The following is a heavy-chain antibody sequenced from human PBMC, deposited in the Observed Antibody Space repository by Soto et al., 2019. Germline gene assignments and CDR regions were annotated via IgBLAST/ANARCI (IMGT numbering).Heavy chain of an antibody. J-gene: IGHJ4*02. CDR3: AKVAPFILGSPF. D-gene: IGHD2-21*01. CDR2: ITGSGGAM. Sequence: GGSLRLSCVASGFTFSDYYMSWIRQAPGKGLEWVSYITGSGGAMFHADSLKGRFSISRDNAKNSLFLEMNNLTADDAGVYYCAKVAPFILGSPFWGQGTLVTVSS. V-gene: IGHV3-11*04. CDR1: GFTFSDYY.